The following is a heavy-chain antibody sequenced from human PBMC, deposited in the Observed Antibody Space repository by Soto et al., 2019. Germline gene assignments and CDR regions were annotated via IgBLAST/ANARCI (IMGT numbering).Heavy chain of an antibody. V-gene: IGHV1-69*13. CDR2: IIPIFGTA. CDR3: AIDTDRSGTYDYYGMEV. J-gene: IGHJ6*02. CDR1: GGTFSSYA. D-gene: IGHD3-22*01. Sequence: SVKVSCKASGGTFSSYAISWVRQAPGQGLEWMGGIIPIFGTANYAQKFQGRVTITADESTSTAYMELSSLRSEDMAVYYCAIDTDRSGTYDYYGMEVWGQGTTVTLSS.